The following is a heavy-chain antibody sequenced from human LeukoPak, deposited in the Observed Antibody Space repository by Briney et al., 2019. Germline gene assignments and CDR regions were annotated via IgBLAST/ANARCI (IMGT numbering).Heavy chain of an antibody. CDR2: INPNSGGT. CDR1: GYTFSAYY. V-gene: IGHV1-2*02. D-gene: IGHD2-21*01. Sequence: ASVEVSCKASGYTFSAYYMHWVRQAPGEGLEWMGWINPNSGGTKYAQKFQGRVTMTRDTSISTVYMELSSLRSDDTAVYYCARGGGTYHVDYWGQGTLVTVSS. CDR3: ARGGGTYHVDY. J-gene: IGHJ4*02.